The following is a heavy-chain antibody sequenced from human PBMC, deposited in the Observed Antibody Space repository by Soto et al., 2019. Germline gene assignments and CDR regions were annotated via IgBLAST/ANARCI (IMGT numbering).Heavy chain of an antibody. D-gene: IGHD3-22*01. J-gene: IGHJ1*01. Sequence: ASVKVSCKTSGYSFTGYYIHWVRQAPGQGLEWMGWINPNSGATLYARKFQGRVIVSGDTSINTAFMELSSLSSDDTAVYYCARGPFKYDSSGYYVYWGQGTLVTVS. CDR2: INPNSGAT. CDR1: GYSFTGYY. CDR3: ARGPFKYDSSGYYVY. V-gene: IGHV1-2*02.